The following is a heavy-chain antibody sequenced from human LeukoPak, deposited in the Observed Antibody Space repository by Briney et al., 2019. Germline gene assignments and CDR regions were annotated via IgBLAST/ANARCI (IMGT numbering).Heavy chain of an antibody. D-gene: IGHD2-15*01. Sequence: ASVKVSCKASGYTFTTFAMTWVRQAPGQGLEWMGWINTNTGNPTYAQGFTGRFVFSLDTSVTTAYLQISSLKAEDTAIYYCARGGYCSGGSCYSNIGNWFDLWGQGTLVTVSS. CDR3: ARGGYCSGGSCYSNIGNWFDL. V-gene: IGHV7-4-1*02. J-gene: IGHJ5*02. CDR1: GYTFTTFA. CDR2: INTNTGNP.